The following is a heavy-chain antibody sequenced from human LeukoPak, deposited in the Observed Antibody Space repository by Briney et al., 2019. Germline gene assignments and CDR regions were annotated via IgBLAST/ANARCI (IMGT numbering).Heavy chain of an antibody. Sequence: SQTLSLTCAVSGGSISSGGYSWSWIRQPPGKGLEWIGYIYHSGSTYYNPSLKSRVTISVDRSKNQFSLKLSSVTAADTAVYYCVRSGPYWNYYGMDVWGQGTTVTVSS. CDR3: VRSGPYWNYYGMDV. CDR2: IYHSGST. CDR1: GGSISSGGYS. V-gene: IGHV4-30-2*01. D-gene: IGHD2-8*02. J-gene: IGHJ6*02.